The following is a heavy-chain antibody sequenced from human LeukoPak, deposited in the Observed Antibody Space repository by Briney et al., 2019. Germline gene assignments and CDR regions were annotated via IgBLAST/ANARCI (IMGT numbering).Heavy chain of an antibody. CDR2: ISSSSSYT. V-gene: IGHV3-11*06. D-gene: IGHD3-10*01. CDR3: ARDLTSFDYYGSGSYQYNWFDP. CDR1: GFTFSDYY. Sequence: GGSLRLSCAASGFTFSDYYMSWIRQAPGKGLEWVSYISSSSSYTNYADSVKGRFTISRDNAKNSLYLQMNSLRAEDTAVYYCARDLTSFDYYGSGSYQYNWFDPWGQGTLVTVSS. J-gene: IGHJ5*02.